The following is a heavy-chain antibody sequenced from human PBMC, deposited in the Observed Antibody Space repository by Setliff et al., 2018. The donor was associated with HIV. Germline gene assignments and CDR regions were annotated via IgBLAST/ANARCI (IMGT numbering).Heavy chain of an antibody. J-gene: IGHJ6*03. CDR3: ARISVASRYNSDMDV. V-gene: IGHV3-30*02. D-gene: IGHD5-12*01. CDR2: IRSDETNK. CDR1: GFGFSSYA. Sequence: GGSLRLSCAASGFGFSSYAMHWVRQAPGKGLEWVAFIRSDETNKYYSDSVKGRFTISRDTSKNTLFLQINSLRPEDTAVYYCARISVASRYNSDMDVWGKGTTVTVSS.